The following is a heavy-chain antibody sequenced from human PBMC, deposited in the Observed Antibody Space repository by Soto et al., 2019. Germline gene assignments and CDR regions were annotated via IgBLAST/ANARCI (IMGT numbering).Heavy chain of an antibody. CDR3: ARGAGIFGVVAFDS. V-gene: IGHV1-69*01. Sequence: QVQLVQSGAEVRNPGSSVKVSCKASGDTLGSFTITWVRQAPGQGLEWMGGIISVLGSVFYAQKFQGRVTITADDSTSTAYMELTSLRSEDTAVFYCARGAGIFGVVAFDSWGQGTLVTVSS. J-gene: IGHJ4*02. CDR2: IISVLGSV. CDR1: GDTLGSFT. D-gene: IGHD3-3*01.